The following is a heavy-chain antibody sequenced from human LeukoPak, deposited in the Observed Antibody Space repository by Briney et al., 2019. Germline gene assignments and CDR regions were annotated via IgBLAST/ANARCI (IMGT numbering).Heavy chain of an antibody. CDR1: GYTFTSYY. CDR2: INPSGGST. V-gene: IGHV1-46*01. D-gene: IGHD2-15*01. J-gene: IGHJ6*03. CDR3: ARAQGYCSGGSCPSYYYYYMDV. Sequence: ASVKVSCKASGYTFTSYYMHWVRQAPGQGLEWMGIINPSGGSTSYAQKFQGRVTITTDESTSTAYMELSSLRSEDTAVYYCARAQGYCSGGSCPSYYYYYMDVWGKGTTVTVSS.